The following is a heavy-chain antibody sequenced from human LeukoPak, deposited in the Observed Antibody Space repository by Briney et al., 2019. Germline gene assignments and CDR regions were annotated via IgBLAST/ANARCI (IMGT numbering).Heavy chain of an antibody. CDR2: FGDGGGST. J-gene: IGHJ4*02. CDR3: AKDPSEGYYDILTGLPDY. CDR1: GFTFSSYA. V-gene: IGHV3-23*01. D-gene: IGHD3-9*01. Sequence: GGSLRLSCAASGFTFSSYAMSWVRQAPGKGLEWVSGFGDGGGSTYYADSVNGRFTISRDNSKNTLYLQMNSLRAEDTAVYYCAKDPSEGYYDILTGLPDYWGQGTLVTVSS.